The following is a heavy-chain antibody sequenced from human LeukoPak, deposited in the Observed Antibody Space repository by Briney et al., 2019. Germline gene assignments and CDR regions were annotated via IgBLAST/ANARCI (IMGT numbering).Heavy chain of an antibody. V-gene: IGHV4-59*01. J-gene: IGHJ5*02. Sequence: SETLSLTCTVSGGSIRSSYWSWIRQPPGKGLEWLGYIYYSGITNYNPSLKGRVTISVDTSKNQFSLKLSSVTAADTAMYYCARERYGHFDPWGQGTLVTVSS. D-gene: IGHD3-16*01. CDR1: GGSIRSSY. CDR3: ARERYGHFDP. CDR2: IYYSGIT.